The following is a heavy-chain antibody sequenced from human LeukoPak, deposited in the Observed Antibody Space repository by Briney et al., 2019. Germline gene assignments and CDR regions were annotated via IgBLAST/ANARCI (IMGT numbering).Heavy chain of an antibody. CDR1: GFSFSNYD. D-gene: IGHD5-18*01. Sequence: PGGSLRLSCAASGFSFSNYDMHWVRQAPGKGLEWVAVIWYDGSNKYYADSVNGRFTISRDNAKNTLYMQMNSLRPEDTAVYYCVRGDTYDYYYYYGMDVWGQGTTVTVSS. V-gene: IGHV3-33*03. CDR2: IWYDGSNK. CDR3: VRGDTYDYYYYYGMDV. J-gene: IGHJ6*02.